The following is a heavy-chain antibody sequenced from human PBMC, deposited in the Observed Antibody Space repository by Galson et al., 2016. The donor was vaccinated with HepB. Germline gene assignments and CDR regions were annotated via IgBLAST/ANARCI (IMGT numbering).Heavy chain of an antibody. Sequence: SLRLSCAASGLTFRNYAMTWVRQAPGKGLEWVSTISGSGATTYTADSVKGRLTISRDNSKNTLHLQMERLENEDTATYYCVKDAGEGRIYFDYWGPGTPVTVSS. CDR1: GLTFRNYA. D-gene: IGHD3-10*01. CDR3: VKDAGEGRIYFDY. J-gene: IGHJ4*02. V-gene: IGHV3-23*01. CDR2: ISGSGATT.